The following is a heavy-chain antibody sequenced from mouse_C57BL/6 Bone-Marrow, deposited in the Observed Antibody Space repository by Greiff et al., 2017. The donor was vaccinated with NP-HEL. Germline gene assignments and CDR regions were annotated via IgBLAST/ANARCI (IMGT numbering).Heavy chain of an antibody. CDR1: EYESPSHD. V-gene: IGHV5-2*01. J-gene: IGHJ3*01. CDR3: ARELGNSGWFAY. Sequence: EVHLVESGGGLVQPGESLKLSCESNEYESPSHDMSWVRKTPEKRLELVAAINSDGGSTYYPDTMERRFIISRDNTKKTLYLQMSSLRSEDTALYYCARELGNSGWFAYWGQGTLVTVSA. CDR2: INSDGGST. D-gene: IGHD2-1*01.